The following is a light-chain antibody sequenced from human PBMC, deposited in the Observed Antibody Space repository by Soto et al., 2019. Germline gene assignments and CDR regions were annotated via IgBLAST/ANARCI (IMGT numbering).Light chain of an antibody. J-gene: IGKJ4*01. CDR1: QSVRSTY. Sequence: EIVMTQSPVTLSVSPGERATLSCRASQSVRSTYLAWYQQKPGQAPRLLIFGVSNRAASIPARFSGSGSGTEFTLTISSLQSEDFAVYYCQQYGDWPLTFGGGTKVEIK. CDR2: GVS. CDR3: QQYGDWPLT. V-gene: IGKV3-15*01.